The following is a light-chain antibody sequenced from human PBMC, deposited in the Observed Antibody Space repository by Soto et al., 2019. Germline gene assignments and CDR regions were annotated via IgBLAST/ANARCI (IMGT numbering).Light chain of an antibody. J-gene: IGLJ2*01. CDR1: SSNIGNNY. V-gene: IGLV1-51*01. CDR3: GTWDGSLSALV. Sequence: QSVLTQPPSVSAAPGQTVTISCSGTSSNIGNNYVSWYQQLPGTAPKLVIYDNNKRPSGIPDRFSGSKSGTSATLGITGLQTGDEADYYCGTWDGSLSALVFGGGTKLTVL. CDR2: DNN.